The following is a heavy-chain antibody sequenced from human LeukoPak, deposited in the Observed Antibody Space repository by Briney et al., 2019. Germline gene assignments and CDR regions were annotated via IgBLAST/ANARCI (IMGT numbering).Heavy chain of an antibody. V-gene: IGHV1-2*06. D-gene: IGHD6-13*01. CDR2: INPNSGGT. CDR3: ARERSSSWYGPFDY. Sequence: ASVKVSCKASGYTFTGYYMHRVRQAPGQGLEWMGRINPNSGGTNYAQKFQGRVTMTRDTSISTAYMELSRLRSDDTAVYYCARERSSSWYGPFDYWGQGTLVTVSS. J-gene: IGHJ4*02. CDR1: GYTFTGYY.